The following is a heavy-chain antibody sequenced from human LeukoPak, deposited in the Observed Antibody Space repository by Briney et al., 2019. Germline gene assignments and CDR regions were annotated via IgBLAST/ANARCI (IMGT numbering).Heavy chain of an antibody. J-gene: IGHJ4*02. CDR2: INHSGST. CDR1: GGSFSGYY. Sequence: KPSETLSLTCAVYGGSFSGYYWSWIRQPPGKGLEWIGEINHSGSTNYNPSLKSRVTISIDTSKNQFSLKVNSVTAADTAVYYCAKHRESEGGLEYWGQGTLVTVSS. D-gene: IGHD3-3*01. CDR3: AKHRESEGGLEY. V-gene: IGHV4-34*01.